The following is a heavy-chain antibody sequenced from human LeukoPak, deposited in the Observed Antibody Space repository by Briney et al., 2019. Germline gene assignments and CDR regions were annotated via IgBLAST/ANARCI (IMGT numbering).Heavy chain of an antibody. Sequence: GGSLRLSCAASGFTFSSYNMNWVRQAPGKGLEWVSYISSSDSPIDYTDSVKGRFTISRDNAKDSLYLQMNSLRVEDAAVYYCARGGYYDGSGYYYLDYWGQGTLVTVSS. D-gene: IGHD3-22*01. CDR2: ISSSDSPI. CDR3: ARGGYYDGSGYYYLDY. J-gene: IGHJ4*02. V-gene: IGHV3-48*01. CDR1: GFTFSSYN.